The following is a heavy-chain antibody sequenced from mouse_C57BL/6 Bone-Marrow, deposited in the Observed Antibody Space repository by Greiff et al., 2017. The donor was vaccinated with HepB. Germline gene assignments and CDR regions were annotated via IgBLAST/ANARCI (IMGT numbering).Heavy chain of an antibody. CDR3: ARSYGYDEEGYYAMDY. J-gene: IGHJ4*01. CDR2: ISYSGST. Sequence: EVQLVESGPGLAKPSQTLSLTCSVTGYSITSDYWNWIRKFPGNKLEYMGYISYSGSTYYNPSLKSRISITRDTSKNQYYLQLNSVTTEDTATYYCARSYGYDEEGYYAMDYWGQGTSVTVSS. CDR1: GYSITSDY. D-gene: IGHD2-2*01. V-gene: IGHV3-8*01.